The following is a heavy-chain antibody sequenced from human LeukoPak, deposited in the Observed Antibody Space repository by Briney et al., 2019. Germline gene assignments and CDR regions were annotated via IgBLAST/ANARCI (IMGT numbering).Heavy chain of an antibody. J-gene: IGHJ4*02. CDR3: AKDRISLGELLSSLEY. CDR2: LRYDGTNE. Sequence: GGSLRLSCAASGFTFSDYGMHWVRQAPGKGLEWVAFLRYDGTNEYYSDSVGGRFSISRDNSKNTVYLQMNRLRAEDTAVYYCAKDRISLGELLSSLEYWGQGILVTVSS. CDR1: GFTFSDYG. V-gene: IGHV3-30*02. D-gene: IGHD3-10*01.